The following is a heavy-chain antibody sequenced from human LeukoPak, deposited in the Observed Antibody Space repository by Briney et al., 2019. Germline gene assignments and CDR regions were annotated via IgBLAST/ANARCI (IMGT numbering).Heavy chain of an antibody. V-gene: IGHV1-18*01. CDR3: ARDYPMGGGKEGFDY. CDR1: GYTFTSYG. Sequence: ASVKVSCKASGYTFTSYGISWVRQAPGQGLEWMGWISAYNGNTNYAQKLRGRVTMTTDTSTSTAYMVLRSLRSDDTAVYYCARDYPMGGGKEGFDYWGQGTLVTVSS. J-gene: IGHJ4*02. D-gene: IGHD4-23*01. CDR2: ISAYNGNT.